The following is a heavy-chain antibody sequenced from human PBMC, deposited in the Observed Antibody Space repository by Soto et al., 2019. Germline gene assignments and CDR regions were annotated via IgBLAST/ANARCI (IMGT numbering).Heavy chain of an antibody. Sequence: QVQLVESGGGVVQPGRSLRLSCAASGFSFSSHGMHWVRQAPGRGLEWVAVISHDGSFKSYVDSLRGRFTVSRDNSKNTLYLQIHSLRPEDTAVYYCAKLEGSVPVDGDWFDPWGQGTLVTVSS. CDR2: ISHDGSFK. J-gene: IGHJ5*02. CDR1: GFSFSSHG. V-gene: IGHV3-30*18. D-gene: IGHD6-19*01. CDR3: AKLEGSVPVDGDWFDP.